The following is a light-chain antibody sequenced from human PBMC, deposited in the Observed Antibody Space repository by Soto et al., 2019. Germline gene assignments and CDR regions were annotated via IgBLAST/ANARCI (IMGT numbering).Light chain of an antibody. CDR2: GNS. Sequence: QSVLTQPPSVSGAPGQRVTISCTGSSSNIGAGYDVHWYQQLPGTAPKLLIYGNSNRPSRVPDRFSGSKSGTSASLAITGLQAEDEADYYCQSYDNSLSGAGVFGTGTKLTVL. J-gene: IGLJ1*01. CDR1: SSNIGAGYD. CDR3: QSYDNSLSGAGV. V-gene: IGLV1-40*01.